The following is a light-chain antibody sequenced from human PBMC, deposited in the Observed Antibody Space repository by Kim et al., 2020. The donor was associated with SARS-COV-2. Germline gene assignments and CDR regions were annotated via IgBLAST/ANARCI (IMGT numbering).Light chain of an antibody. CDR2: RNN. J-gene: IGLJ2*01. CDR3: AAWDDSLSGHVV. V-gene: IGLV1-47*01. CDR1: SSNIGSNY. Sequence: RVTISCSGSSSNIGSNYVYWYQQLPGTAPKLLIYRNNQRPSGVPDRFSGSKSGTSASLAISGLRSEDEADYYCAAWDDSLSGHVVFGGGTKVTVL.